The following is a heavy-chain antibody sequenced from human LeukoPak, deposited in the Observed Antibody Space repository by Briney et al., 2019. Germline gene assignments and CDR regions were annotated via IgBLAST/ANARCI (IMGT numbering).Heavy chain of an antibody. CDR3: TRAAVAGGPFDY. Sequence: GGSLRLSCAASGFTFSSYEMNWVRQAPGKGLEWVSYISSSGITKYYADSGKGRFTISRDNAKNSLHLKTDSQGAEDMPIYYCTRAAVAGGPFDYWGQGTLVTVSS. D-gene: IGHD6-19*01. J-gene: IGHJ4*02. CDR2: ISSSGITK. CDR1: GFTFSSYE. V-gene: IGHV3-48*03.